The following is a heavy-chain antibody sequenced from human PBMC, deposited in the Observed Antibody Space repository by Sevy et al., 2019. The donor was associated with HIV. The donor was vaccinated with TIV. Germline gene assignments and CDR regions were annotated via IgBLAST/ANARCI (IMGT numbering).Heavy chain of an antibody. CDR1: GFTFSSYA. D-gene: IGHD3-22*01. J-gene: IGHJ4*02. V-gene: IGHV3-23*01. CDR2: FSGSGRIT. CDR3: AKEGQGEYYDSSGSFDY. Sequence: GGSLRLACAASGFTFSSYAMSWVRQAPGKGLEWVSAFSGSGRITYYADSVKGRFTISRDNSKNTLYLQMNSLRAEDPAVYYCAKEGQGEYYDSSGSFDYWGQGTLVTVSS.